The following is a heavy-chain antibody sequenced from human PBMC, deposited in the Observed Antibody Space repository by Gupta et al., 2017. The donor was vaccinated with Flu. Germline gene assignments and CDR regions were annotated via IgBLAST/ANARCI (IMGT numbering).Heavy chain of an antibody. CDR3: ARAGSYYAGIDY. J-gene: IGHJ4*02. Sequence: EVQLVESGGGLVQPGGSLRLSCAASGFTFSRYDMVWVRQAAGKGLEWVSTVGSPGDTYYSGSVMGRFTVSRENAKNSSYLQMSSLRAGDTAVYYCARAGSYYAGIDYWGQGTLVTVSS. D-gene: IGHD1-26*01. V-gene: IGHV3-13*04. CDR2: VGSPGDT. CDR1: GFTFSRYD.